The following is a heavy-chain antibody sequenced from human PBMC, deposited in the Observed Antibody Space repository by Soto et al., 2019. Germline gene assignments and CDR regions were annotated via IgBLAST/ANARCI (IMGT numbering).Heavy chain of an antibody. D-gene: IGHD2-15*01. CDR3: ANQAVVGAATPWFDP. V-gene: IGHV3-23*01. J-gene: IGHJ5*02. CDR1: GFTFSTCA. Sequence: EVQLLESGGGLVQPGGSLRLSCAASGFTFSTCAMNWVRQAPGKGLEWVSSISGGGGSTYYGDSVKGRFTISRDNSKNTLDRQINSLRAADTAVYYCANQAVVGAATPWFDPWGQGTLVTVSS. CDR2: ISGGGGST.